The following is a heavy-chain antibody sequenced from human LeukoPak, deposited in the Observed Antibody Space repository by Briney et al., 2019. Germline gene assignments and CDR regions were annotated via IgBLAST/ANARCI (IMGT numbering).Heavy chain of an antibody. D-gene: IGHD3-22*01. J-gene: IGHJ4*02. V-gene: IGHV3-74*01. CDR3: ARARPRDYYDSSGYNY. CDR2: INSDGSST. Sequence: PGGSLRLSCAASGFTFSSYWMHWVRQAPGKGLVWVSRINSDGSSTSYADSVKGRFTISRDNAKNTLYLQMNSLRAEDTAVYYCARARPRDYYDSSGYNYWGQGTLVNVSS. CDR1: GFTFSSYW.